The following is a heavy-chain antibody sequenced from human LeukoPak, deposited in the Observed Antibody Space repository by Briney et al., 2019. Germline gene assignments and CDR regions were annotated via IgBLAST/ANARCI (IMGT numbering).Heavy chain of an antibody. J-gene: IGHJ6*02. CDR2: INPNSGGT. V-gene: IGHV1-2*04. CDR1: GYTFTGYY. Sequence: ASVKVSCKASGYTFTGYYMHWVRQAPGQGLEWMGWINPNSGGTNYAQKFQGWVTMTRDTSISTAYMELGRLRSDDTAVYYCARVRAPGHYYYGMDVWGQGTTVTVSS. CDR3: ARVRAPGHYYYGMDV.